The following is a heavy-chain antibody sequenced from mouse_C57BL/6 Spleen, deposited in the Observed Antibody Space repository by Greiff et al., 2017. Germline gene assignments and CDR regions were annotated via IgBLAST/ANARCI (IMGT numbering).Heavy chain of an antibody. CDR3: ARLGYDGPIDD. CDR2: IYPGDGDT. J-gene: IGHJ2*01. CDR1: GYAFSSSW. V-gene: IGHV1-82*01. Sequence: QVQLQQSGPELVKPGASVKISCKASGYAFSSSWMNWVKQRPGKGLEWIGRIYPGDGDTNYNGKFKGKATLTADKSSSTAYMQLSSLTSEDSAVYFCARLGYDGPIDDWGQGTTLTVSS. D-gene: IGHD2-3*01.